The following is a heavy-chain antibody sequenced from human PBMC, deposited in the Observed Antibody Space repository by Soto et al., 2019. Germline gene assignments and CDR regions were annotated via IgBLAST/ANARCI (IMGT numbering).Heavy chain of an antibody. D-gene: IGHD2-2*02. V-gene: IGHV1-69*08. J-gene: IGHJ6*03. CDR1: GGTFSSYT. CDR3: ARDTEGYCSSTSCSTHYYYYMDV. Sequence: QVQLVQSGAEVKKPGSSVKVSCKASGGTFSSYTISWVRQAPGQGLEWMGRIIPILGIANYAQKFQGRVTITADKSTSTAYMELSSLRSEDTAVYYCARDTEGYCSSTSCSTHYYYYMDVWGKGTTVTVSS. CDR2: IIPILGIA.